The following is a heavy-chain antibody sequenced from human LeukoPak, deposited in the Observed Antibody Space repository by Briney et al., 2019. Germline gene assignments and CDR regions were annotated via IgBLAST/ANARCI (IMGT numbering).Heavy chain of an antibody. J-gene: IGHJ3*02. CDR2: IHYSGNT. CDR3: ARDVGARIGASDI. V-gene: IGHV4-59*01. CDR1: GGSISSYY. D-gene: IGHD1-26*01. Sequence: SETLSLTCTVAGGSISSYYWSSIRQPPGRGLGWIEYIHYSGNTNYNPAFKSRVTISVDMSKNQFSLKLSSVTAADTAVYYCARDVGARIGASDIWGQGTMVTVSS.